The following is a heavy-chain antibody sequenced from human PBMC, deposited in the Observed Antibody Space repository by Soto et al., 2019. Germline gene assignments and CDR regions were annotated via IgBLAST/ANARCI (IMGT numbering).Heavy chain of an antibody. CDR1: GFVVSKYG. CDR2: TSYDGSTE. Sequence: QVQLGESGGGLVQPGGSLRLSCTASGFVVSKYGMHWVRQAPGKGLEWVAVTSYDGSTEFYAESVKGRFTVSRDNSENTLYLQMNSLRVGDTAVYFCARSDVDCSGGTCFSFGFYYWGQGTPVTVSS. J-gene: IGHJ4*01. V-gene: IGHV3-30*03. CDR3: ARSDVDCSGGTCFSFGFYY. D-gene: IGHD2-15*01.